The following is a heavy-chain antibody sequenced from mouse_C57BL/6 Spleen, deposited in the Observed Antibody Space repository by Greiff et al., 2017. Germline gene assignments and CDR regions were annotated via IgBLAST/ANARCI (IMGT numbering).Heavy chain of an antibody. CDR3: AGMGYYYGSSYGAMDY. J-gene: IGHJ4*01. D-gene: IGHD1-1*01. CDR1: GFTFSDYG. V-gene: IGHV5-17*01. Sequence: VQLKQSGGGLVKPGGSLKLSCAASGFTFSDYGMHWVRQAPEKGLEWVAYISSGSSTIYYADTVKGRFTISRDNAKNTLFLQMTSLRSEDTAMYYCAGMGYYYGSSYGAMDYWGQGTSVTVSS. CDR2: ISSGSSTI.